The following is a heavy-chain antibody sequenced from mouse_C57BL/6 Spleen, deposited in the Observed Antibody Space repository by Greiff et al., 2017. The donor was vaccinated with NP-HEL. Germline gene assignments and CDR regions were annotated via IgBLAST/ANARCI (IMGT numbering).Heavy chain of an antibody. CDR2: IYPGDGDT. J-gene: IGHJ3*01. Sequence: QVQLQQSGAELVKPGASVKISCKASGYAFSSYWMNSVKQRPGKGLEWIGQIYPGDGDTNYNGKFKGKATLTADKSSSTAYMQLSSLTSEDSAVYFCARLGSSGFAYWGQGTLVTVSA. CDR3: ARLGSSGFAY. CDR1: GYAFSSYW. D-gene: IGHD3-2*02. V-gene: IGHV1-80*01.